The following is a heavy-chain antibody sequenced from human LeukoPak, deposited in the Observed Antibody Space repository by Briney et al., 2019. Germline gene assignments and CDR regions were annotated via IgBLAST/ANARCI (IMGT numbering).Heavy chain of an antibody. CDR2: ISAYNGNT. CDR1: GYTFTSYG. Sequence: ASVKVSCKASGYTFTSYGISWVRQAPGQGLEWMGWISAYNGNTNYAQKLQGRVTMTTDTSTSTAYMELRSLRSDDTAVYYCARDGQYDSSGLGAFDIWGQGTMVTVSS. CDR3: ARDGQYDSSGLGAFDI. D-gene: IGHD3-22*01. J-gene: IGHJ3*02. V-gene: IGHV1-18*01.